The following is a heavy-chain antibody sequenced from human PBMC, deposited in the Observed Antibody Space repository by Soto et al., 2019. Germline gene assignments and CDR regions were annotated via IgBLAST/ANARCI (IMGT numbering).Heavy chain of an antibody. CDR3: TSDYTLRSYRFDY. CDR2: IYQSGST. V-gene: IGHV4-30-2*01. CDR1: GVSINNADYC. J-gene: IGHJ4*02. D-gene: IGHD3-10*01. Sequence: LSLTCAVSGVSINNADYCWSWIRQPPGRGLEWIGYIYQSGSTTYNPSLKSRLTISLDRSKNEVSLKLTSVTAADTAVYYCTSDYTLRSYRFDYWGRGILVTVS.